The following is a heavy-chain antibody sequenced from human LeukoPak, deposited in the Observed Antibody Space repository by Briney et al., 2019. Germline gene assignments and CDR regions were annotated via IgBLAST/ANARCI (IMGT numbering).Heavy chain of an antibody. J-gene: IGHJ5*02. D-gene: IGHD2-2*01. CDR1: GFPFSSYE. CDR2: ISSSGNKI. CDR3: ARGQRPQYTSTWDNWFDP. Sequence: GRSLRLSCAASGFPFSSYEMNWVRQAPGKRLQWVSYISSSGNKIYYADSVKGRFTISRDNAKNSLYLQINSLRAEDTAVYYCARGQRPQYTSTWDNWFDPWGKGTQVTVSS. V-gene: IGHV3-48*03.